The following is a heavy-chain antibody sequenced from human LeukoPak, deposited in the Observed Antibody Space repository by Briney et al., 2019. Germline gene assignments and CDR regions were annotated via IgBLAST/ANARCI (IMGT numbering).Heavy chain of an antibody. V-gene: IGHV4-4*07. Sequence: SETQTLTCTFSGGFISSYYWSWLRMPAGGRLEWIGRIYTSGSTNYNPSLKSRVTMSVDTSKNQFSLKLSSVTAADTAVYYCAREGPLWPFDYWGQGTLVTVSS. D-gene: IGHD2/OR15-2a*01. J-gene: IGHJ4*02. CDR2: IYTSGST. CDR1: GGFISSYY. CDR3: AREGPLWPFDY.